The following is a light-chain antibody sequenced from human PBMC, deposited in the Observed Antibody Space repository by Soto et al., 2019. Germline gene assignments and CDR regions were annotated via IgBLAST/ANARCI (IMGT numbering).Light chain of an antibody. J-gene: IGKJ1*01. V-gene: IGKV3-20*01. CDR3: QQCGSSPS. CDR1: QSVSSSY. CDR2: DTS. Sequence: EIVLTQSPGTLSLSPGERATLSCRASQSVSSSYLAWYQQKPGQAPRLLFYDTSSRATGIPDGFSGSGSGTDFTLAISRLEPEDFAVYYCQQCGSSPSFGQGTKVELK.